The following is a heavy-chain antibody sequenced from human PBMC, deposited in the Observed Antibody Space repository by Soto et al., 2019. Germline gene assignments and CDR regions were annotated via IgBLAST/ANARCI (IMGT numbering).Heavy chain of an antibody. D-gene: IGHD5-18*01. J-gene: IGHJ4*02. CDR2: ISGSGGST. CDR1: GFTFSSYA. Sequence: GGSLRLSCAASGFTFSSYAMIWVRQAPGKGLEWVSAISGSGGSTYYADSVKGRFTISRDNSKNTLYLQMNSLRAEDTAVYYCAKGDSYGSSFDYWGQGTLVTVSS. V-gene: IGHV3-23*01. CDR3: AKGDSYGSSFDY.